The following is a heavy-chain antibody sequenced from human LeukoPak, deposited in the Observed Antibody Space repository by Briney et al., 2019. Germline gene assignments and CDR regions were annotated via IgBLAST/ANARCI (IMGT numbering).Heavy chain of an antibody. D-gene: IGHD2-21*01. CDR1: GYKFTKYV. CDR2: IKAGNGDT. V-gene: IGHV1-3*01. CDR3: ARDDCGDTCYPGGY. Sequence: EASVKVSCKASGYKFTKYVVHWVRQAPGQRPEWMGWIKAGNGDTKYSQNFQDRLTITRDTSASTVYMELSSLTSEDTALYYCARDDCGDTCYPGGYWGQGTLVTVSS. J-gene: IGHJ4*02.